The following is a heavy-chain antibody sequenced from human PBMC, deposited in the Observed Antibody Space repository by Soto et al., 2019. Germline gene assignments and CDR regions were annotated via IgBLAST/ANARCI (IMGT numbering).Heavy chain of an antibody. Sequence: QGQLVQSGPEVKKPGASVKVSCKASGYTFFSYGISWVRQAPGQGLEWMGWISAYNGNTNYAQKLQGRVTMTTDTSTSTAYMELRGLRSDDTAVYYCARDTLIERTSYFGMDVWGQGTTVTVSS. CDR2: ISAYNGNT. CDR3: ARDTLIERTSYFGMDV. J-gene: IGHJ6*02. V-gene: IGHV1-18*01. D-gene: IGHD3-22*01. CDR1: GYTFFSYG.